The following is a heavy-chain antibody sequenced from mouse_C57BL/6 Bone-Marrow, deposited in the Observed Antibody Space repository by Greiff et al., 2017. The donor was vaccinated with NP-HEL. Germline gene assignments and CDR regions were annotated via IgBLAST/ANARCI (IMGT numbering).Heavy chain of an antibody. V-gene: IGHV5-17*01. Sequence: EVKLVESGGGLVKPGGSLKLSCAASGFTFSDYGMHWVRQAPEKGLEWVAYISSGSSTIYYADTVQGRFTISRDNAKNTLFLQMTSLRSKDTAMYYCARTSFYYYRYCDVGGTGTTVTVSS. CDR2: ISSGSSTI. CDR1: GFTFSDYG. J-gene: IGHJ1*03. D-gene: IGHD1-1*01. CDR3: ARTSFYYYRYCDV.